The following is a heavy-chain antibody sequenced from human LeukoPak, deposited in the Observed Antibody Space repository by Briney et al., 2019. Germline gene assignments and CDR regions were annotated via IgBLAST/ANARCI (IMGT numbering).Heavy chain of an antibody. D-gene: IGHD3-3*01. CDR3: ARGPRITILGVVRWFDP. CDR1: GYTFTSYG. CDR2: ISAYNGNT. J-gene: IGHJ5*02. Sequence: ASVKVSCKASGYTFTSYGISWVRQAPGQGLELMGWISAYNGNTNYAQKLQGRVTMTTDTSTSTAYMVLRSLRSDDAAVYYCARGPRITILGVVRWFDPWGQGTLVTVSS. V-gene: IGHV1-18*01.